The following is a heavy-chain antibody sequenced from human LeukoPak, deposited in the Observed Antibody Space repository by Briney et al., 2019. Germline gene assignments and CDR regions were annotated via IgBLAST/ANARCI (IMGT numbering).Heavy chain of an antibody. V-gene: IGHV3-30*18. CDR3: AKDLLTGNDAFDI. D-gene: IGHD7-27*01. Sequence: GRSLRLSCAASGFTFSSYGMHWVRQAPGKGLEGVAGISYDGNNKYYAASVKGRFTISRDNSKNALYLQMNSLRAEDTAVYYCAKDLLTGNDAFDIWGQGTMVTVSS. CDR2: ISYDGNNK. CDR1: GFTFSSYG. J-gene: IGHJ3*02.